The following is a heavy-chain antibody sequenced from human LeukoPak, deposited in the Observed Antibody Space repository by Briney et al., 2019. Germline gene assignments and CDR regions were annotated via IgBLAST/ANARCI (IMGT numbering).Heavy chain of an antibody. CDR3: ARGDRGGILYYYYFMDV. D-gene: IGHD3-10*01. CDR1: VGSISSTSYY. V-gene: IGHV4-39*07. Sequence: SETLSLTCSVSVGSISSTSYYWGWGRQPPGEGLEWIGNIHYTGSTYYNPSLKSRVTISLDMSKNQFSLKLRSMTAADTAVYYCARGDRGGILYYYYFMDVWGKGTTVTVSS. CDR2: IHYTGST. J-gene: IGHJ6*03.